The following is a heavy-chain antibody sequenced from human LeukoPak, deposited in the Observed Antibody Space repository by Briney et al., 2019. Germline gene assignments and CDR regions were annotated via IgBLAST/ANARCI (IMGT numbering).Heavy chain of an antibody. D-gene: IGHD2-2*01. CDR2: IIPSFGTA. J-gene: IGHJ4*02. Sequence: SVKVSCKASGGTFSSYAISWVRQAPGQGLEWMGGIIPSFGTANYAQKFQGRVTITADESTSTAYMELSSLRSEDTAVYYCAAGYCSSTSCYLYDYWGQGTLVTVSS. V-gene: IGHV1-69*13. CDR1: GGTFSSYA. CDR3: AAGYCSSTSCYLYDY.